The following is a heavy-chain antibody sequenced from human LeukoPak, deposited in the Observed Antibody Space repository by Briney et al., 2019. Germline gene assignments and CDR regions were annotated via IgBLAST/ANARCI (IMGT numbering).Heavy chain of an antibody. CDR2: IIPILGIA. CDR3: ARAEYYYDSSGYYSNAFDI. CDR1: GYTFTSYG. Sequence: AASVKVSCKASGYTFTSYGISWVRQAPGRGLEWMGRIIPILGIANYAQKFQGRVTITADKSTSTAYMELSSLRSEDTAVYYCARAEYYYDSSGYYSNAFDIWGQGTMVTVSS. J-gene: IGHJ3*02. V-gene: IGHV1-69*04. D-gene: IGHD3-22*01.